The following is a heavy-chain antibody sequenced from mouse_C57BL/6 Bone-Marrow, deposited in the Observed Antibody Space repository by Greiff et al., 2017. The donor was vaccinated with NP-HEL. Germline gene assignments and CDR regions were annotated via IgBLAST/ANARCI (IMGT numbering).Heavy chain of an antibody. CDR3: AIYDYEGY. J-gene: IGHJ2*01. CDR1: VYSFPAYT. V-gene: IGHV1-39*01. Sequence: EVQLQQSGPELVKPGASVPLSFPASVYSFPAYTMPWLNPSHGQSLELIGVINPNYGTTRYNQKFKGKATLTADQSSSTAYMQLNSLTSEDSAVYYCAIYDYEGYWGQGTTLTVSS. CDR2: INPNYGTT. D-gene: IGHD2-4*01.